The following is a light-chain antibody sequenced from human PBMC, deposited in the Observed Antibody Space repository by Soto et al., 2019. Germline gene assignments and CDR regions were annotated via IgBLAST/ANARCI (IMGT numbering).Light chain of an antibody. CDR1: QSVNNDY. J-gene: IGKJ4*01. Sequence: EIVLTQSPCTLSLSPGDRATLSCRASQSVNNDYLAWYQQKPGQAPRLLIYGASRRATGIPDRFSGSGSGTDFTLTISRLEPEDFAVYYCQQYGSSPLTFGGGTKVDIK. CDR2: GAS. V-gene: IGKV3-20*01. CDR3: QQYGSSPLT.